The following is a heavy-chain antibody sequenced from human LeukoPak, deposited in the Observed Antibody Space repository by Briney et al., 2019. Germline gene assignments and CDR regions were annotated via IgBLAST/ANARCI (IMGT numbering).Heavy chain of an antibody. CDR3: AKSLWDFWSTSDI. CDR2: ITDGAIST. J-gene: IGHJ3*02. CDR1: GFTFSSYA. D-gene: IGHD3-3*01. V-gene: IGHV3-23*01. Sequence: GGSLRLSCAASGFTFSSYAMSWVRQAPGKGLEWVSTITDGAISTYYADSVKGRFTIPRDNSKNTLYLQMNSLRAEDTAVYYCAKSLWDFWSTSDIWGQGTMVTVSS.